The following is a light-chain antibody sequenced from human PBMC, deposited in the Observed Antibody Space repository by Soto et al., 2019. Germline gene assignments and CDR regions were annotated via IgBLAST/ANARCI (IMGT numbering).Light chain of an antibody. V-gene: IGKV1-27*01. J-gene: IGKJ2*01. Sequence: DIQMTQSPSSLSASVGDRVTITCRASQGISNYLAWYQQKPGKVPKLLIYAASTLQSGVPSRFSGSGSGTDFTLTISIRQPEDVSTYYCQKYNSAPYTFGQGTKLDIK. CDR2: AAS. CDR3: QKYNSAPYT. CDR1: QGISNY.